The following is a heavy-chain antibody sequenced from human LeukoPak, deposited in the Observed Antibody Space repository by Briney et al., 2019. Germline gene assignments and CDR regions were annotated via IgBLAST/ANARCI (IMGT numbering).Heavy chain of an antibody. CDR2: IDPNAGDT. CDR3: ARGRTMDGSTPPFEI. V-gene: IGHV1-2*02. J-gene: IGHJ3*02. Sequence: ASVKVSCKASGYTFTNYYMHWVRQAPGQGLEWMGWIDPNAGDTNYSQNIQGRATMTRDTSIDTAYMEFTSLGSDDTAVYYCARGRTMDGSTPPFEIWGQGTMVTVSS. D-gene: IGHD4/OR15-4a*01. CDR1: GYTFTNYY.